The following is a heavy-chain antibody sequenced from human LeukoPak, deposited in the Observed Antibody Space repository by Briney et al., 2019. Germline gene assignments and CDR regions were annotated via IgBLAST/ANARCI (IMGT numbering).Heavy chain of an antibody. CDR3: ARGPPIGSSSQRFDP. CDR1: GGSISSYY. Sequence: PSETLSLTCTVSGGSISSYYWSWIRQPPGKGLEWTGYIYYSGSTNYNPSLKSRVTISVDTSKNQFSLKLSSVTAADTAVYYCARGPPIGSSSQRFDPRGKGTLVTVSS. J-gene: IGHJ5*02. D-gene: IGHD6-6*01. V-gene: IGHV4-59*01. CDR2: IYYSGST.